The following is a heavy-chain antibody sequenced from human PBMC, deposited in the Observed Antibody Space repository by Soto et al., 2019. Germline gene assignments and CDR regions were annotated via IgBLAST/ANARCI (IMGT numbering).Heavy chain of an antibody. V-gene: IGHV4-61*01. CDR3: ARYNHDSSRYYLAP. J-gene: IGHJ5*02. CDR1: GGSVSSCSYY. CDR2: IYYSGST. D-gene: IGHD3-22*01. Sequence: SETLSLTCTVSGGSVSSCSYYWSWIRQPPGKGLEWIGYIYYSGSTNYNPSLKSRVTISVDTSKNQFSLKLSSVTAADTAVYYCARYNHDSSRYYLAPRGQGPTVTVSS.